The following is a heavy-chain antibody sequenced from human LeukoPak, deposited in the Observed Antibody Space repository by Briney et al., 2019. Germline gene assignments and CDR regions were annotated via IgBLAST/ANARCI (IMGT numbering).Heavy chain of an antibody. CDR2: VSWDGNNI. Sequence: GGSLRLSCVASGSSFDDYAMHWVRQAPGKGLEWVSGVSWDGNNIGYADSVKGRFTISRDNAKNSLYLQMNSLRAEDTALYYCGKSTVGRYNYYMDVWGKGTTVTVSS. J-gene: IGHJ6*03. V-gene: IGHV3-9*01. D-gene: IGHD3-10*01. CDR3: GKSTVGRYNYYMDV. CDR1: GSSFDDYA.